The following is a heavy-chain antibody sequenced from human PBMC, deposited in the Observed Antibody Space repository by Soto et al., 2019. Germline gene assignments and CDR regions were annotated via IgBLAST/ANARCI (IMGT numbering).Heavy chain of an antibody. D-gene: IGHD2-8*02. V-gene: IGHV4-34*01. CDR2: INHSGST. CDR1: GGSFSGCY. J-gene: IGHJ4*02. Sequence: PSETLSLTCAVYGGSFSGCYWTWIRQPPGTGLEWIGEINHSGSTNYNPSLKSRVTISVDTSKNRFSLKLTSVTAADTAVYYCARDKITGLFDYWGQGTLVTVSS. CDR3: ARDKITGLFDY.